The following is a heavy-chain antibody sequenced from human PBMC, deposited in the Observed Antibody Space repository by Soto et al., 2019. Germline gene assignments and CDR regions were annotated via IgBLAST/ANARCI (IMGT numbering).Heavy chain of an antibody. CDR2: IYPADSDT. D-gene: IGHD3-9*01. CDR1: GYSFTNYW. Sequence: GGSLKISCKASGYSFTNYWIGWVRQMPGKGLEWMGIIYPADSDTRYSPSFEGQVTISADKSISTAYLQWSSLKASDTAIYYCARLLAGSRWYFDYWGQGPLVTVSS. CDR3: ARLLAGSRWYFDY. J-gene: IGHJ4*02. V-gene: IGHV5-51*01.